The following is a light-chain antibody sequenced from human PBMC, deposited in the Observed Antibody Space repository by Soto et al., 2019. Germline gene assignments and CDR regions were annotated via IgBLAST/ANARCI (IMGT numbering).Light chain of an antibody. CDR2: DVS. CDR1: SSDVGGYDY. Sequence: QSALTQPASVSGSPGQSITISCTGTSSDVGGYDYVSWFQQYPGKAPKLTIYDVSKRPSGVSDRFSGSKSGNTASLTISGLQAEDEANHYCSSFTRSNTPVIFGGGTKLTVL. CDR3: SSFTRSNTPVI. J-gene: IGLJ2*01. V-gene: IGLV2-14*01.